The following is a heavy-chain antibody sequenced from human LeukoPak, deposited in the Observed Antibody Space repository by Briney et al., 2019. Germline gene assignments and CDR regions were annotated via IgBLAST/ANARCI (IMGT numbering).Heavy chain of an antibody. CDR2: IGIRGDT. V-gene: IGHV3-13*01. CDR3: AKGGIQVSGIDEFDY. CDR1: GFTFIDYD. D-gene: IGHD6-19*01. J-gene: IGHJ4*02. Sequence: GGSLRLSCAASGFTFIDYDMHWVRQVIGKGLEWVSAIGIRGDTHYSGSVKGRFTISRENAASSLYLQMNSLRAEDTAVYYCAKGGIQVSGIDEFDYWGQGTLVTVSS.